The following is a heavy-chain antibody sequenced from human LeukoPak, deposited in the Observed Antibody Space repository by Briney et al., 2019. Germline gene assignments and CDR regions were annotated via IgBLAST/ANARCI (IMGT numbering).Heavy chain of an antibody. D-gene: IGHD3-22*01. CDR3: ARAPYYYDTSGFLI. J-gene: IGHJ3*02. CDR1: GFTFSSYW. Sequence: GGSLRLSCAASGFTFSSYWMYWVRQAPGKGLAWVSRINSDGSSTTYADSVKGRFTISRDNAKNTLYLQMNSLRAEDTAVYYCARAPYYYDTSGFLIWGQGTMVTVSS. CDR2: INSDGSST. V-gene: IGHV3-74*01.